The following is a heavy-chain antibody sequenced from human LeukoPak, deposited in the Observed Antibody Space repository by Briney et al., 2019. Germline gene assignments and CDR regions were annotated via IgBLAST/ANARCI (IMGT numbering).Heavy chain of an antibody. CDR3: ARRDISSGWSFDY. CDR2: IHTSWST. V-gene: IGHV4-4*07. J-gene: IGHJ4*02. D-gene: IGHD6-19*01. Sequence: KSSEPLSLTCTVSGGSISNYHWSWIRQPAGKGLEWIGQIHTSWSTNYNPPLKSRVTMSIDTTEDQVSLTIRSVTAADTAFYYCARRDISSGWSFDYWGQGTLVTVS. CDR1: GGSISNYH.